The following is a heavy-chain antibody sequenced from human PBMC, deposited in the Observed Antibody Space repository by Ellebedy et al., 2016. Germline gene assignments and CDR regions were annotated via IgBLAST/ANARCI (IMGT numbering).Heavy chain of an antibody. D-gene: IGHD1-26*01. CDR1: GGSISSSSYY. V-gene: IGHV4-39*01. Sequence: SETLSLTCTVSGGSISSSSYYWGWIRQPPGKGLEWIGSIYYSGSTYYNPSLKSRVTISVDTSKNQFSLKLSSVTAADTAVYYCASPLGVGATKRTTRDYFDYWGQGTLVTVSS. J-gene: IGHJ4*02. CDR3: ASPLGVGATKRTTRDYFDY. CDR2: IYYSGST.